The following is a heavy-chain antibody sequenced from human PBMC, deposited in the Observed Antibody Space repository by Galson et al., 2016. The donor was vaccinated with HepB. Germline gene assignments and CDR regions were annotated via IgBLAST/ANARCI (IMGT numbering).Heavy chain of an antibody. J-gene: IGHJ4*02. CDR2: ISGGGSKE. D-gene: IGHD2-8*01. Sequence: SLRLSCAASGFTFSLYTMSWVRQSPGKGLQWVSGISGGGSKEYYADAVNGRFTISRDNSKSTLYLEMDSLRVEDTALYYCAKGDGSMLFDHWGQGILVTVSS. V-gene: IGHV3-23*01. CDR3: AKGDGSMLFDH. CDR1: GFTFSLYT.